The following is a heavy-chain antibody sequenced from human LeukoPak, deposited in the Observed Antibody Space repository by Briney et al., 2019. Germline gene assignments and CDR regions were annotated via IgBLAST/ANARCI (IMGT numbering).Heavy chain of an antibody. CDR3: ARSYSNYGNGMDV. J-gene: IGHJ6*02. CDR2: ISSSSSSYI. D-gene: IGHD4-11*01. CDR1: GFTFSSYS. V-gene: IGHV3-21*01. Sequence: GGSLRLSCAASGFTFSSYSMNWVRQAPGKGLEWVSSISSSSSSYIYYADSVKGRFTISRDNAKDSLYLQMNSLRAEDTAVYYCARSYSNYGNGMDVWGQGTTVTVSS.